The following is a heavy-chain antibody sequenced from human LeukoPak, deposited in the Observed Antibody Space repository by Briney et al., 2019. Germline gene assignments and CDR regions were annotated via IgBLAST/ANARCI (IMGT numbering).Heavy chain of an antibody. CDR3: ARDQDFGVVIDY. Sequence: GGCLRLSCAASGFTFSSYGMHWVRQAPGKGLEWVAVIWYDGSNKYYADSVKGRFTISRDNSKNTLYLQMNSLRAEDTAVYYCARDQDFGVVIDYWGQGTLVTVSS. CDR2: IWYDGSNK. D-gene: IGHD3-3*01. J-gene: IGHJ4*02. CDR1: GFTFSSYG. V-gene: IGHV3-33*01.